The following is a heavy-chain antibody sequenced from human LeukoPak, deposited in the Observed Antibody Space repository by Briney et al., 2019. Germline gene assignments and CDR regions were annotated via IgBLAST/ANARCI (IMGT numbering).Heavy chain of an antibody. CDR2: IIPILGIA. V-gene: IGHV1-69*04. Sequence: SVKVSCKASGGTFNSYTISWVRQAPGQGLEWMGRIIPILGIANYAQKFQGRVTITADKSTSTAYMELSSLRSEDTAVYYCARETDLWSGHYYFDYWGQGTLFTVSS. J-gene: IGHJ4*02. CDR3: ARETDLWSGHYYFDY. CDR1: GGTFNSYT. D-gene: IGHD3-3*01.